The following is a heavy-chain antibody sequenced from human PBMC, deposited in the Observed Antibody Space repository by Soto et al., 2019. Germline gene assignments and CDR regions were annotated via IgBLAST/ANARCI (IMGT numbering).Heavy chain of an antibody. CDR2: MSGTSGST. V-gene: IGHV3-23*01. Sequence: GGSLRLSCVASGFNFYTRWMDWVRQAPGKGLEWVSSMSGTSGSTYYADSVKGRFTISRDNSKNTLYLQMNSLKTEDTAVYYCTVTTSYYYYYGMDVWGQGTTVTVSS. CDR3: TVTTSYYYYYGMDV. D-gene: IGHD1-1*01. J-gene: IGHJ6*02. CDR1: GFNFYTRW.